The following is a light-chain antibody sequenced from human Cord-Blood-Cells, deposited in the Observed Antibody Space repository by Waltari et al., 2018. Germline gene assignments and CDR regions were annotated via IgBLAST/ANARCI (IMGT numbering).Light chain of an antibody. Sequence: SYVLTQPPSVSVAPGDTARITCGGKHIGRKSVHWYQQNPGQAPVLVIYYDSDRPSGIPELISGSNSGNTATLTISRVEAGDEADYYCQVWDSSSDHWVFGGWTKLTGL. CDR3: QVWDSSSDHWV. V-gene: IGLV3-21*04. CDR1: HIGRKS. CDR2: YDS. J-gene: IGLJ3*02.